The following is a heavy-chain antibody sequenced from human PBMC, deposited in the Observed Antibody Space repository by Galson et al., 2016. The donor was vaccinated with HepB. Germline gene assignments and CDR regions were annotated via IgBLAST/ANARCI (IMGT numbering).Heavy chain of an antibody. D-gene: IGHD3-3*01. J-gene: IGHJ4*02. CDR1: GFNSHDYS. CDR3: AKGQQLRFFEWLPEALDS. V-gene: IGHV3-43*01. CDR2: IVWDGGRT. Sequence: SLRLSCAASGFNSHDYSMHWVRQTPGKGLEWVSLIVWDGGRTDYADAVKGRFTISRDNSKNSLYLQMDSLRTDDTALYYCAKGQQLRFFEWLPEALDSWGQGTLVTVSS.